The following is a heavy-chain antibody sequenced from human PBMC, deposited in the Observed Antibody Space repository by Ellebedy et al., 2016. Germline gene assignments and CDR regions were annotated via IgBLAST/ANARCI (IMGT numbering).Heavy chain of an antibody. CDR1: GFTFTSSA. V-gene: IGHV1-58*01. D-gene: IGHD2-15*01. CDR3: ARDLKGGGILLS. CDR2: IVVGSGNT. Sequence: SVKVSCXASGFTFTSSAVQWVRQARGQRLEWIGWIVVGSGNTNYAQKFQERVTITRDMSTSTAYMELSSLGSEDTAVYYCARDLKGGGILLSWGQGTLVTVSS. J-gene: IGHJ4*02.